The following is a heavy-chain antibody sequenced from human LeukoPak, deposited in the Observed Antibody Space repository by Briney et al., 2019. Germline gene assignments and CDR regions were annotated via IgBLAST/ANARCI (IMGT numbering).Heavy chain of an antibody. Sequence: ASVKVSCKASGYTFAAYYVHWVRQAPGQGLEWMGWINPNSGGTNYAPKFQGRVTMTGDTSISTAYMELSRLRSDDTAVYYCARAGMIVVDVYFDYWGQGTLVTVSS. J-gene: IGHJ4*02. CDR2: INPNSGGT. D-gene: IGHD3-22*01. CDR1: GYTFAAYY. CDR3: ARAGMIVVDVYFDY. V-gene: IGHV1-2*02.